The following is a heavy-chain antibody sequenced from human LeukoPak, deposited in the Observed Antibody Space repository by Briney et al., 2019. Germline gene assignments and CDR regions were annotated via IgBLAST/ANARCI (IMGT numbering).Heavy chain of an antibody. CDR2: ISWNSGSI. V-gene: IGHV3-9*01. Sequence: GGSLRLSCAASGFTFDDYAMHWVRQAPGKGLEWVSGISWNSGSIGYADSVKGRFTISRDNAKNSLYLQMNSLRAEDTALYYCAKDRKSMAWGYFDLWGRGTLVTVSS. CDR1: GFTFDDYA. J-gene: IGHJ2*01. CDR3: AKDRKSMAWGYFDL. D-gene: IGHD1-26*01.